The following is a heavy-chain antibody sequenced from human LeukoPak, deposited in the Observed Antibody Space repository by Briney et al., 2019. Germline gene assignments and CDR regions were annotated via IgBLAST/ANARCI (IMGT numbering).Heavy chain of an antibody. CDR3: ARHYYDSSGYWPDAFDI. CDR2: IYYSGST. D-gene: IGHD3-22*01. V-gene: IGHV4-59*01. CDR1: GESISGFY. Sequence: PSETLSLTCTVSGESISGFYWTWIRQPPGKGLEWIGYIYYSGSTNYNPSLKSRVTISVDTSKNQFSLKLSSVTAADTAVYYCARHYYDSSGYWPDAFDIWGQGTMVTVSS. J-gene: IGHJ3*02.